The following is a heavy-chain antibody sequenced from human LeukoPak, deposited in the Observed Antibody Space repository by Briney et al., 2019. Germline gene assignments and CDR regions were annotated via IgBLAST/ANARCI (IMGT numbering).Heavy chain of an antibody. V-gene: IGHV4-34*01. CDR3: ARLPLGGDYYFDY. CDR1: GGSFSGYS. D-gene: IGHD3-16*01. CDR2: ITHSGNT. J-gene: IGHJ4*02. Sequence: SETLSLTCAVFGGSFSGYSWSWIRQPPGKGLEWIGEITHSGNTNYNPSLKSRVTISVDTSQSQFSLKLSSVTAADTAVYYCARLPLGGDYYFDYWGQGTLVTVSS.